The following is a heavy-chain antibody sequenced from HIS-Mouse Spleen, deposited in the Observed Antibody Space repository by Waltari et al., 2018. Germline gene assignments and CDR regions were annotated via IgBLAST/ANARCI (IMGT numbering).Heavy chain of an antibody. CDR1: GFTFSSYG. D-gene: IGHD1-26*01. J-gene: IGHJ4*02. CDR2: ISYDGSNK. Sequence: QVQLVESGGGVVQPGRSLRLSCAASGFTFSSYGMHWVRQAPGKGLEWVAVISYDGSNKYYADSVKGRFTISRDNSKNTLYLQMNSLRAEDTAVYYCAKEGGLVGAIDYWGQGTLVTVSS. V-gene: IGHV3-30*18. CDR3: AKEGGLVGAIDY.